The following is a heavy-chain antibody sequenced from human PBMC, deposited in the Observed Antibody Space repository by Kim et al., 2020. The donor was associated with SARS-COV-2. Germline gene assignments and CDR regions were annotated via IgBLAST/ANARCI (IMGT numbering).Heavy chain of an antibody. CDR2: IYYSGST. J-gene: IGHJ6*03. V-gene: IGHV4-59*01. Sequence: SETLSLTCTVSGGSISSYYWSWIRQPPGKGLEWNGYIYYSGSTNYNPSLKSRVTIAVDTSKNQIALKLSSVTAADTAVYYCARVVNMVQGVIIATYYYYYMDVWGKGTTVTVSS. CDR1: GGSISSYY. D-gene: IGHD3-10*01. CDR3: ARVVNMVQGVIIATYYYYYMDV.